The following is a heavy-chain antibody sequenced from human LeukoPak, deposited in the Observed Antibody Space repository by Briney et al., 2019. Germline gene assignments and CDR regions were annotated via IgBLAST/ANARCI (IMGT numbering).Heavy chain of an antibody. CDR1: GGSFSGYY. CDR3: ARGFPGWPKRWFDP. CDR2: INHSGST. Sequence: SSETLSLTCAVYGGSFSGYYWSWIRQPPGKGLEWIGEINHSGSTNYNPFLKSRVTISVDTSKNQFSLKLSSVTAADTAVYYCARGFPGWPKRWFDPWGQGTLVTVSS. J-gene: IGHJ5*02. D-gene: IGHD6-19*01. V-gene: IGHV4-34*01.